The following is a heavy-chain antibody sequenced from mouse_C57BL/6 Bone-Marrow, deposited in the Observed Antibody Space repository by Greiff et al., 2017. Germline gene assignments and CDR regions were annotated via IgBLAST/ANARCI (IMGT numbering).Heavy chain of an antibody. J-gene: IGHJ1*03. CDR1: GYTFTSYG. CDR2: IYPRSGNT. D-gene: IGHD1-1*01. Sequence: VHLVEPGAELARPGASVKLSCKASGYTFTSYGISWVKQRTGQGLEWIGEIYPRSGNTYYNEKFKGKATLTADKSSSTAYMGLRSLTSEDSAVYFCARSPYYDGSLDVWGTGTTVTVSS. V-gene: IGHV1-81*01. CDR3: ARSPYYDGSLDV.